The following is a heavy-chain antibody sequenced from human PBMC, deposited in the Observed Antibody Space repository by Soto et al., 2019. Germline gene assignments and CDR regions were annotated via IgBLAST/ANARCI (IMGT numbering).Heavy chain of an antibody. V-gene: IGHV4-30-4*01. D-gene: IGHD3-22*01. Sequence: QVQLQESGPGLVKPSQTLSLTCTVSGGSISSGDYYWSWIRQPPGKGLEWIGYIYYSGSTYYNPSLKRRVTISVHTPKHQCSLKPRSVPAADTAVYYCARGEVDSSGYYHYYSDYWGQGTLVTVSS. J-gene: IGHJ4*02. CDR2: IYYSGST. CDR3: ARGEVDSSGYYHYYSDY. CDR1: GGSISSGDYY.